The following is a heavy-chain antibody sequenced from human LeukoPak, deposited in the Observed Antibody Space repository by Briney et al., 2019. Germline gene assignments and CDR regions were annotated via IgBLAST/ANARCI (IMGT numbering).Heavy chain of an antibody. CDR1: GYSFTNYW. CDR3: ARGTADFDGFDI. V-gene: IGHV5-51*01. D-gene: IGHD6-13*01. Sequence: GESLKISCKGSGYSFTNYWIAWVRQRPRKGLEWMGIIYPSDSDTKYSPSSQGQATTSADKSISTAYLQWSSLKASDTAMYYCARGTADFDGFDIWGQGTMVTVSS. CDR2: IYPSDSDT. J-gene: IGHJ3*02.